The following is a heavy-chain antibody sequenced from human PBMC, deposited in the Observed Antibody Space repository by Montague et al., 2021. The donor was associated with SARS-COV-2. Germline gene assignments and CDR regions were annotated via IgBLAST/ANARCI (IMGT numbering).Heavy chain of an antibody. J-gene: IGHJ6*03. CDR2: IYYSGST. Sequence: SDTLSLTCTVSGGSISSYYWSWIRQPPGKGLECIGYIYYSGSTNYNPSLKSRVTISVDTSKNQFSLKLSSVTAADTAVYYCARDSRTDFDWLFPDSGSYYYYMDVWGKGTTVTVSS. CDR1: GGSISSYY. CDR3: ARDSRTDFDWLFPDSGSYYYYMDV. D-gene: IGHD3-9*01. V-gene: IGHV4-59*01.